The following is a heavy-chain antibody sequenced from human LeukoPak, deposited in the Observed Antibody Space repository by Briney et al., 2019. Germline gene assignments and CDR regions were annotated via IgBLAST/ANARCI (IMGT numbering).Heavy chain of an antibody. CDR2: INPSGGST. Sequence: ASVKVSCKASGYTFTSYYMHWVRQAPGQGLEWMGIINPSGGSTSYAQKFQGRVTMTRDTSTSTVYMYLSSLRSDDTAVYYCARGPSTGAFDVWGQGTMVTVSS. J-gene: IGHJ3*01. V-gene: IGHV1-46*01. CDR3: ARGPSTGAFDV. CDR1: GYTFTSYY. D-gene: IGHD4-17*01.